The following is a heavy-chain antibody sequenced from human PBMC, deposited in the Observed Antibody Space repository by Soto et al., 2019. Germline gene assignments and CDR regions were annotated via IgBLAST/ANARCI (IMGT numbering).Heavy chain of an antibody. CDR3: ARGSPYFDDYIWGSYRLQYYFDY. CDR1: GYTFTSYG. Sequence: QVPLVQSGAEVKKPGASVKVSCKASGYTFTSYGISWVRQAPGQGLEWMGWISAYNGNTNYAQKLQGRVTMTTDTSTSTAYMELRSRRSDDTAVYYCARGSPYFDDYIWGSYRLQYYFDYWGQGTLVTVSS. V-gene: IGHV1-18*01. CDR2: ISAYNGNT. J-gene: IGHJ4*02. D-gene: IGHD3-16*02.